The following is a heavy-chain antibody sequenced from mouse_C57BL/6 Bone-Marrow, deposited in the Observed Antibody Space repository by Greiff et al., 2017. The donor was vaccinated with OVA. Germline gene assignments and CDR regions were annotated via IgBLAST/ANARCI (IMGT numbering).Heavy chain of an antibody. V-gene: IGHV2-2*01. J-gene: IGHJ1*03. CDR2: IWSGGST. CDR1: GFSLTSYG. CDR3: ARAARIFDCGSSRYFDV. D-gene: IGHD1-1*01. Sequence: QVQLQQSGPGLVQPSQSLSITCTVSGFSLTSYGVHWVRQSPGKGLEWLGVIWSGGSTDYNAAFISRLSISKDNSKSQVFCKMNSLQADDTAIYYCARAARIFDCGSSRYFDVWGTGTTVTVSS.